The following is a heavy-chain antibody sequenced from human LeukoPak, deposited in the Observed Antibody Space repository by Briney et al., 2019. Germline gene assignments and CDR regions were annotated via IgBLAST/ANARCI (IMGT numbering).Heavy chain of an antibody. J-gene: IGHJ5*02. CDR1: GFTFRAYS. V-gene: IGHV3-48*01. CDR2: IDTTSSNI. CDR3: ARLTVTTFSDWFDP. Sequence: GGSLRLSCAASGFTFRAYSMNWGRQAPGKGLEWVSYIDTTSSNIYYVDSVKGRFTISRDNSKNTLYLQMNSLRAEDTAVYYCARLTVTTFSDWFDPSGQGSLVTVSS. D-gene: IGHD4-17*01.